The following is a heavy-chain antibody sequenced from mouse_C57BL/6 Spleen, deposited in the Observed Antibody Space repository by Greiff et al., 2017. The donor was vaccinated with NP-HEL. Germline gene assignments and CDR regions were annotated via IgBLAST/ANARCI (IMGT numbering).Heavy chain of an antibody. Sequence: QVQLKQPGAELVKPGASVKVSCKASGYTFTSYWMHWVKQRPGQGLEWIGRIHPSDSDTNYNQKFKGKATLTVDKSSSTAYMQLSSLTSEDSAVYYCAAHYADWYFDVWGTGTTVTVSS. CDR1: GYTFTSYW. V-gene: IGHV1-74*01. J-gene: IGHJ1*03. CDR3: AAHYADWYFDV. CDR2: IHPSDSDT. D-gene: IGHD1-1*02.